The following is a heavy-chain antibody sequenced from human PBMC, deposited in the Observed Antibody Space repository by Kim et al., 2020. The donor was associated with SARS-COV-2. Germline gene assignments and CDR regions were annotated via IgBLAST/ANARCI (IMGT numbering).Heavy chain of an antibody. D-gene: IGHD3-10*01. CDR1: GFTVSSNY. J-gene: IGHJ5*02. V-gene: IGHV3-66*02. CDR2: IYSGGST. CDR3: AREGRWFGEQNWFDP. Sequence: GGSLRLSCAASGFTVSSNYMSWVRQAPGKGLEWVSVIYSGGSTYYADSVKGRFTISRDNSKNTLYLQMNSLRAEDTAVYYCAREGRWFGEQNWFDPWGQGTLVTVSS.